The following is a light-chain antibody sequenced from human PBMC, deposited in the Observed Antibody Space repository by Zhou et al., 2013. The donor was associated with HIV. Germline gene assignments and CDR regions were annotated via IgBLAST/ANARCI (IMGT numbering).Light chain of an antibody. CDR2: GAT. J-gene: IGKJ4*01. CDR3: LQYKHWPPFT. V-gene: IGKV1-12*01. CDR1: RGITTS. Sequence: DIQMTQSPSSVSASIGDRVTISCRASRGITTSLAWFQLKPGKSPSLLIYGATNLQRGVPSRFSGSGSGTEFTLTISSLQPEDFAVYHCLQYKHWPPFTFGGGTKVEIK.